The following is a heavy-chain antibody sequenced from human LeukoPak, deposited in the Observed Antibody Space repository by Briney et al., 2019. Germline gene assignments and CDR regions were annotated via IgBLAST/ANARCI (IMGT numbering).Heavy chain of an antibody. CDR2: NSGSGGTT. J-gene: IGHJ4*02. D-gene: IGHD6-13*01. V-gene: IGHV3-23*01. Sequence: PGGSLRLSCAAPGITFSSYAMSWVRQAPGKGLEWVSANSGSGGTTYYADSVKGRFTISRDISKNTLYLQMNSLRAEDTAVYYCAKDLKPAAGPFDYWGQGTLVTVSS. CDR1: GITFSSYA. CDR3: AKDLKPAAGPFDY.